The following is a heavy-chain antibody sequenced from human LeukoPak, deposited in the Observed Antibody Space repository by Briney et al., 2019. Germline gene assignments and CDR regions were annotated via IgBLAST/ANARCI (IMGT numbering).Heavy chain of an antibody. J-gene: IGHJ5*02. CDR2: ISYDGSNK. CDR3: ARAYIEAWFDP. D-gene: IGHD5-12*01. V-gene: IGHV3-30-3*01. CDR1: GFTFSSYA. Sequence: GGSLRLSCAASGFTFSSYAMHWVRQAPGKGLEWVAVISYDGSNKYYADSVKGRFSISRDNSKNTLYLQMNSLRAEDTAVYYCARAYIEAWFDPWGQGTLVTVSS.